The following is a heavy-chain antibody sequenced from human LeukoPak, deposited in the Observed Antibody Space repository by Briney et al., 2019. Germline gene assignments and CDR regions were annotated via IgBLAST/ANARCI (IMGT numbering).Heavy chain of an antibody. D-gene: IGHD3/OR15-3a*01. V-gene: IGHV3-48*03. CDR2: ISSSGSTI. Sequence: GGSLRLSCAASGFTFSSYEMNWVRQAPGKGLEWVSYISSSGSTIYYADSVKGRFTISRDNAKNSLYLQMNSLRAEGMAVYYCARVDYPGAFDIWGQGTMVTVSS. J-gene: IGHJ3*02. CDR3: ARVDYPGAFDI. CDR1: GFTFSSYE.